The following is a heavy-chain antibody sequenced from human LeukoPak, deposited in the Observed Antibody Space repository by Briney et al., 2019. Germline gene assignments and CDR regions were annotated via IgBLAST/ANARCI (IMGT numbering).Heavy chain of an antibody. V-gene: IGHV4-59*01. CDR1: GGSISSYY. D-gene: IGHD5-18*01. J-gene: IGHJ4*02. CDR3: ARVDTAMVTFDY. Sequence: SSETLSLTCTVSGGSISSYYWSWIRQPPGKGLEWIGYIYYSGSTNYNPFLKSRGTISVDTSKNQFSLKLSSVTAADTAVYYCARVDTAMVTFDYWGQGTLVTVSS. CDR2: IYYSGST.